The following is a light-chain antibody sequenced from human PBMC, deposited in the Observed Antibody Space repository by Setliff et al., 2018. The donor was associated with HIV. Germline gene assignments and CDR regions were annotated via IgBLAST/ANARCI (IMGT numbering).Light chain of an antibody. V-gene: IGLV2-14*03. J-gene: IGLJ1*01. CDR2: DVS. CDR1: SSDVGSYNY. CDR3: SSYTSSSPPYV. Sequence: QSVLTQPASVSGFPGQSITISCTGSSSDVGSYNYASWYQQHPGKAPKLMISDVSKRPSGVSNRFSGSKSGNTASLTISGLQAEDEADYYCSSYTSSSPPYVFGTGTKVTVL.